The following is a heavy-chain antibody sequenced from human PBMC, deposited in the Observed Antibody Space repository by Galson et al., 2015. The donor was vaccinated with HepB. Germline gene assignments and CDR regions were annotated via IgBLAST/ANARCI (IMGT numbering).Heavy chain of an antibody. CDR3: ATSRQSSAGPSAFDF. Sequence: SVKVSCKASGYTFTGFYKHWVRQAPGQGLEWMGWINPDSGGTNYAPKFQGRVTMTRDTSISTSYMELSTLGSDDAAVYFCATSRQSSAGPSAFDFWGQGTLVTVS. CDR1: GYTFTGFY. J-gene: IGHJ4*02. D-gene: IGHD2-2*01. CDR2: INPDSGGT. V-gene: IGHV1-2*02.